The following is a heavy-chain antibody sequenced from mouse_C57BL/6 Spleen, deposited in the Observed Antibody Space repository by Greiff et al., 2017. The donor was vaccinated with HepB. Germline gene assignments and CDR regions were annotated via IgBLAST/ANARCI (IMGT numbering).Heavy chain of an antibody. V-gene: IGHV14-1*01. CDR3: TTSLGRGFAY. Sequence: EVQLQQSGAELVRPGASVKLSCTASGFNIKDYYMHWVKQRPEQGLEWIGRIDPEDGDTEYAPKFQGKATMPADTSSNTAYLQPSSLTSEDTAVYYYTTSLGRGFAYWGQGTLVTFSA. CDR2: IDPEDGDT. D-gene: IGHD4-1*01. CDR1: GFNIKDYY. J-gene: IGHJ3*01.